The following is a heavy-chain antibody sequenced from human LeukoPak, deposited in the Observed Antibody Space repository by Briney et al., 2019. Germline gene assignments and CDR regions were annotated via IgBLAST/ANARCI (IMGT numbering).Heavy chain of an antibody. CDR3: VRGNSGYGNFDQ. J-gene: IGHJ4*02. D-gene: IGHD5-12*01. CDR2: ISSSSSYI. Sequence: GGSLRLSCAASGFTFSSYEMNWVRQAPGKGLEWVSSISSSSSYIYYADSVKGRFTISRDNTKNTMFLQMNSLRAEDTAVYYCVRGNSGYGNFDQWGQGTLVTVSS. V-gene: IGHV3-21*01. CDR1: GFTFSSYE.